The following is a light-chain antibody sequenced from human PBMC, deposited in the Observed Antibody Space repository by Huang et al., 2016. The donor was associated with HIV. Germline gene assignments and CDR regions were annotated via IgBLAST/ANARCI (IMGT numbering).Light chain of an antibody. J-gene: IGKJ1*01. CDR2: DAS. CDR3: QQRSNWPWT. CDR1: QSVSSH. Sequence: EIVLTQSPATLSLSPGERATLSCRASQSVSSHLAWYQQKPGQAPRLLIHDASNRATGIPARFSGSGSGTDFTLTISSLEPEDFAVYYCQQRSNWPWTFGQGTKVEIK. V-gene: IGKV3-11*01.